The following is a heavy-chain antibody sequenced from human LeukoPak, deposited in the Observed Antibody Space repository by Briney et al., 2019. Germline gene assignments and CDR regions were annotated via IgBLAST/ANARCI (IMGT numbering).Heavy chain of an antibody. J-gene: IGHJ5*02. V-gene: IGHV4-59*05. D-gene: IGHD6-13*01. CDR1: GGSISSYY. Sequence: SETLSLTCTVSGGSISSYYWSWIRQPPGKGLEWIGSIYYSGSTYYNPSLKSRVTISVDTSKNQFSLKLSSVTAADTAVYYCARRSGSFPYNWFDPWGQGTLVTVSS. CDR3: ARRSGSFPYNWFDP. CDR2: IYYSGST.